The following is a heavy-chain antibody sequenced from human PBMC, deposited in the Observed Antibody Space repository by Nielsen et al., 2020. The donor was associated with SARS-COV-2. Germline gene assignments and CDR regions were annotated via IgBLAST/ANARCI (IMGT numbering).Heavy chain of an antibody. V-gene: IGHV1-3*01. J-gene: IGHJ5*02. Sequence: ASVKVSCKASGYTFTSYAMHWVRQAPGQRLEWMGWINAGNGNTKYSQKFQGRVTITRDTSASTAYMELSSLRSEDTAVYYCARKACSSTSCYAWSWFDPWGQGTLVTVSS. CDR1: GYTFTSYA. CDR2: INAGNGNT. CDR3: ARKACSSTSCYAWSWFDP. D-gene: IGHD2-2*01.